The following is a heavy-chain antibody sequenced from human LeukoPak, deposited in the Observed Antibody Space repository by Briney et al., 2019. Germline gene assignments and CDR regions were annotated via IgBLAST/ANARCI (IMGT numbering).Heavy chain of an antibody. Sequence: PGGSLRLSCTASGFTFGDYAMSWVRQAPGKGLEWVGFIRSKAYGGTIEYVASVKGRFTISRDDSKSIAYLQMNSLKTEDTAVYYCTRDQTPYYWGQGTLVTVSS. J-gene: IGHJ4*02. CDR2: IRSKAYGGTI. V-gene: IGHV3-49*04. CDR1: GFTFGDYA. CDR3: TRDQTPYY.